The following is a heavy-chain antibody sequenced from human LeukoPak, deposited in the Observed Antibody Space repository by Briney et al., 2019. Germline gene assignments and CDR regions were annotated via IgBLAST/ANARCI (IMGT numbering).Heavy chain of an antibody. Sequence: AGGSLRLSCAASGFTFSSYAMHWVRQAPGKGLEWVAVISYDGSNKYYADSVKGRFTISRDSSKNTLYLQMNSLRAEDTAVYYCARDQSGYSYGFFDYWGQGTLVTVSS. CDR1: GFTFSSYA. V-gene: IGHV3-30-3*01. CDR2: ISYDGSNK. D-gene: IGHD5-18*01. J-gene: IGHJ4*02. CDR3: ARDQSGYSYGFFDY.